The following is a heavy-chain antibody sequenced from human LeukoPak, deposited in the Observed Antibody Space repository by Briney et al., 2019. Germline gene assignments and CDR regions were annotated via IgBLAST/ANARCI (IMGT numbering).Heavy chain of an antibody. V-gene: IGHV3-7*01. J-gene: IGHJ4*02. CDR2: IKQDAREK. D-gene: IGHD2-21*02. Sequence: GGSLRLSCAASGFSFSSSYWMHWVRQAPGKGLEWVANIKQDAREKNYVDSVKGRFTISRDNAKNSLYLQMNSLRVEDTAVYFCARDRATADSWGQGTLVTVSS. CDR3: ARDRATADS. CDR1: GFSFSSSYW.